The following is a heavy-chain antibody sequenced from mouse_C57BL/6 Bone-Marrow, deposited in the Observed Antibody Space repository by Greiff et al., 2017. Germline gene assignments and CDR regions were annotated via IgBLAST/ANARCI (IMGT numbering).Heavy chain of an antibody. CDR3: AIADCNSDSWFAY. V-gene: IGHV1-52*01. CDR1: GYTFTSYW. CDR2: IDPSDSDT. D-gene: IGHD2-12*01. J-gene: IGHJ3*01. Sequence: QVQLQQPGAELVRPGSSVKLSCKASGYTFTSYWMHWVQQRPVQGLEWIGNIDPSDSDTNYNQTFKDKATLTVDKSSSTAYMQLSSLTSEDSAVYYCAIADCNSDSWFAYWGQGTLGTVSA.